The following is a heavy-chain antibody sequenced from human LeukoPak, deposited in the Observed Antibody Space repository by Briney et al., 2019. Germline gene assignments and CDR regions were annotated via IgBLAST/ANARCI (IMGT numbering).Heavy chain of an antibody. CDR2: ISGSGGST. J-gene: IGHJ4*02. V-gene: IGHV3-23*01. D-gene: IGHD3-9*01. CDR1: GFTYNNYA. CDR3: AARYFDWARGGRYFDY. Sequence: PGGSLRLSCAASGFTYNNYAMSWVRQAPGKGLEWVSAISGSGGSTYYADSVKGRFTISRDNSKNTLYLQMNSLRAEDTAVYYCAARYFDWARGGRYFDYWGQGTLVTVSS.